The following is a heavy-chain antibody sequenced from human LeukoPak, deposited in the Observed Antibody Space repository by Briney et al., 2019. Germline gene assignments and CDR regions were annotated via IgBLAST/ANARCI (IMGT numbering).Heavy chain of an antibody. CDR1: GYSISSGYY. V-gene: IGHV4-38-2*02. D-gene: IGHD2-2*01. J-gene: IGHJ6*03. Sequence: SETLSLTCTVSGYSISSGYYWGWIRQPPGKGLEWIGSIYHSGSTYYNPSLKSRVTISVDTSKNQFSLKLSSVTAADTAVYYCARHATDVHYYYYYMDVWGKGTTVTISS. CDR3: ARHATDVHYYYYYMDV. CDR2: IYHSGST.